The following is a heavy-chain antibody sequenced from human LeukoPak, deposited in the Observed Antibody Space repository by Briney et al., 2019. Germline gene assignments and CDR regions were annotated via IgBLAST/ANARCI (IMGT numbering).Heavy chain of an antibody. CDR3: AREPSGSGGYDY. Sequence: ASVKVSCKASGGTFSSYAISWVRQAPGQGLEWMGGISPNSGGTNYVQKFQGRVTVTRDTSISTDYMEISGLTSDDTALYYCAREPSGSGGYDYWGQGTLVTVSS. V-gene: IGHV1-2*02. CDR1: GGTFSSYA. CDR2: ISPNSGGT. D-gene: IGHD3-10*01. J-gene: IGHJ4*02.